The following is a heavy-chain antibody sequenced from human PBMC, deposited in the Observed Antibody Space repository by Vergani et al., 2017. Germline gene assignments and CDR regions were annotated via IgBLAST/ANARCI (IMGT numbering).Heavy chain of an antibody. CDR3: ANQGYGYFIPLAQIDY. J-gene: IGHJ4*02. CDR1: GFTFSSYD. D-gene: IGHD5-18*01. Sequence: EVQLVESGGGLVQPGGSLRLSCAASGFTFSSYDMHWVRQATGKGLEWVSAIGTAGDTYYPGSVKGRFTISRDNSKNTLYLQMNSLRAEDTAVYYCANQGYGYFIPLAQIDYWGQGTLVTVSS. V-gene: IGHV3-13*01. CDR2: IGTAGDT.